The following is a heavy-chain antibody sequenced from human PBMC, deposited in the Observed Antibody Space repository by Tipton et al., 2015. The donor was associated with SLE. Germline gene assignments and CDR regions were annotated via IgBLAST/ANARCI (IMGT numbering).Heavy chain of an antibody. CDR1: GFTFTRYE. CDR2: INKTGNDI. Sequence: GSLRLSCATSGFTFTRYEFNWVRQAPGKGLEWVAFINKTGNDIYYADSVKGRFTISRDNTKTSLYLQMNNLRVEDTAMYYCARDLGGCGDTKCSYYFDSWGQGTVVTVSS. J-gene: IGHJ4*02. D-gene: IGHD2-21*01. V-gene: IGHV3-48*03. CDR3: ARDLGGCGDTKCSYYFDS.